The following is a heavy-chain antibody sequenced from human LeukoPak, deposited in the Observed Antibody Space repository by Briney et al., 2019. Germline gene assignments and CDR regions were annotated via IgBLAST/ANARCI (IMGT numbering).Heavy chain of an antibody. J-gene: IGHJ4*02. CDR3: ARAPPPEYSSSSGFDY. CDR1: GYTFTSYG. Sequence: ASVTVSCKASGYTFTSYGISWVRQAPGQGLEWMGWISAYNGNTNYAQKLQGRVTMTTDTSTSTAYMELRSLRSDDTAVYYCARAPPPEYSSSSGFDYWGQGTLVTVSS. V-gene: IGHV1-18*01. D-gene: IGHD6-6*01. CDR2: ISAYNGNT.